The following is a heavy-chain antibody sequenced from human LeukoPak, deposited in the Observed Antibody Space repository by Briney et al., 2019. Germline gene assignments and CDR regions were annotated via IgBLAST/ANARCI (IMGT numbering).Heavy chain of an antibody. V-gene: IGHV6-1*01. D-gene: IGHD5-24*01. CDR2: TYYRSKWYN. CDR1: GDSVSSNSAA. J-gene: IGHJ4*02. CDR3: TRGAPVGSSREFDY. Sequence: SQTLSLTCAISGDSVSSNSAAWNWIRQSPLRGLEWLGRTYYRSKWYNDYAVSVKSRITINPDTSKNQFSLQLNSVTPEDTAVYYCTRGAPVGSSREFDYWGQGTLVTVSS.